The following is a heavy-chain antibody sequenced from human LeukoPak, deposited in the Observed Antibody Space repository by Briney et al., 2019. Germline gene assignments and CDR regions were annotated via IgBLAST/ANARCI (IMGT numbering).Heavy chain of an antibody. CDR1: GVSVSDGRYY. D-gene: IGHD2-15*01. CDR2: RFYTGSA. Sequence: SQTLSLTCNVSGVSVSDGRYYWTWIRQHPGKGLEWTGSRFYTGSANYNPSLKSRLIISIDTSKNQFSLQLSSVTAADTATYYCATPYCSGIGCLDAFNMWGQGKRVTVSS. CDR3: ATPYCSGIGCLDAFNM. V-gene: IGHV4-31*03. J-gene: IGHJ3*02.